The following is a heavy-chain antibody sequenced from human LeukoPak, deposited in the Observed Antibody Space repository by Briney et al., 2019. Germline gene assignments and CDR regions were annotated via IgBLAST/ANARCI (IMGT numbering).Heavy chain of an antibody. CDR2: INHSGSS. CDR3: ARSRYTGSYISDY. Sequence: SETLSLTCAVYDGSFSGYYWSWIRQPPGKGLEWIGEINHSGSSNYNPSLKSRVTLSVDASKNQFSLKLSSVTAADTAVYYCARSRYTGSYISDYWGQGTLVTVSS. D-gene: IGHD1-26*01. J-gene: IGHJ4*02. V-gene: IGHV4-34*01. CDR1: DGSFSGYY.